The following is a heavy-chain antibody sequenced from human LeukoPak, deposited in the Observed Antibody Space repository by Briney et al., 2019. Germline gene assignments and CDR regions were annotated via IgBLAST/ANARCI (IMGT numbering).Heavy chain of an antibody. J-gene: IGHJ4*02. CDR1: GFTFSSYE. D-gene: IGHD6-19*01. CDR3: AKAYGDLVIAVAGTGKDYFDY. V-gene: IGHV3-23*01. Sequence: PGGSLRLSCAASGFTFSSYEMNWVRQAPGKGLEWVSYISSSGGSTYYADSVKGRFTISRDNSKNTLYLQMNSLRAEDTAVYYCAKAYGDLVIAVAGTGKDYFDYWGQGTLVTVSS. CDR2: ISSSGGST.